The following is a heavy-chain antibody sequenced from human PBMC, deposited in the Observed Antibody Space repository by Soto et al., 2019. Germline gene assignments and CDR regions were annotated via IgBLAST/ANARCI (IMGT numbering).Heavy chain of an antibody. J-gene: IGHJ5*02. CDR3: AKWLQYGGWFDT. CDR1: GAAIRNYY. V-gene: IGHV4-59*01. Sequence: QVQLLESGPRLVKSSETLSLTCTVSGAAIRNYYWFWIRQAPGKGLEWIGYVYDSGSTIYNPPLNSRVAISVDPSKNQIFLNLNPVTAADTAVYYCAKWLQYGGWFDTWGQGTLVTVSS. CDR2: VYDSGST. D-gene: IGHD5-12*01.